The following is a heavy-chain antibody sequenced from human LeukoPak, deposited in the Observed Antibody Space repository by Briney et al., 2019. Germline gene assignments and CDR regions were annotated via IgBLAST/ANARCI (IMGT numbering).Heavy chain of an antibody. D-gene: IGHD5-18*01. V-gene: IGHV3-33*06. CDR2: VWDNGINK. CDR1: GFTFSRYG. J-gene: IGHJ6*04. CDR3: VKEPAPYSLGDA. Sequence: VRSLTLSCAASGFTFSRYGMHWVRQAPGKGLEWVAVVWDNGINKFYADSMKGRFTISRDNSKHTLSLHMNSLRAEDTAVYYCVKEPAPYSLGDAWGKGTTVTVSS.